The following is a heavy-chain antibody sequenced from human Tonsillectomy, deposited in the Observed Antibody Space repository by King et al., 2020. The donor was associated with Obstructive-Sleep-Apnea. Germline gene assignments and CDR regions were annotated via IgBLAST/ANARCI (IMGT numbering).Heavy chain of an antibody. CDR1: GGSISSYY. V-gene: IGHV4-59*08. CDR2: IYYSWST. Sequence: QLQESGPGLVKPSETLSLTCTVSGGSISSYYWSWIRQPPGKGLEWIGYIYYSWSTNYNPSLTRRVTIPVDTSKNQFSLKLSSVTAADTAVYYGASLYYGDYPPPDAFDIWGQGTMVTVSS. CDR3: ASLYYGDYPPPDAFDI. D-gene: IGHD4-17*01. J-gene: IGHJ3*02.